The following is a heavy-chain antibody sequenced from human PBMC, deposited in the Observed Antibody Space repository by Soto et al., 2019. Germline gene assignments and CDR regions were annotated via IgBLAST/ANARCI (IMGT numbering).Heavy chain of an antibody. D-gene: IGHD3-10*01. J-gene: IGHJ4*02. Sequence: GGSLRLSCAASGFPFSSYAMSWVRQAPGKGLEWVSLISSSGGSTYYADTVKGRFTISRDNSRDTLYLQMSRLRAEDTAVYYCAKVHGSGSYNSFPDYWGQGTLVTVSS. V-gene: IGHV3-23*01. CDR2: ISSSGGST. CDR3: AKVHGSGSYNSFPDY. CDR1: GFPFSSYA.